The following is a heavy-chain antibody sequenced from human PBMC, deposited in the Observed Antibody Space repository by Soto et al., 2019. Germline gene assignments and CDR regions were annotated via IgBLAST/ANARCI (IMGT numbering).Heavy chain of an antibody. CDR3: AGARCYSAGSSLGRRLGF. CDR2: IFFTGAT. J-gene: IGHJ6*02. Sequence: QVQLQESGPGLVKPSGTLSLICIVSGDSVTFGHHYWSSIRQPPGKGLEWMGHIFFTGATNYSPSRKSRVSMSVDSSSSQFSLNRTSATRADWAIYYCAGARCYSAGSSLGRRLGFWGQGSTVTVSS. CDR1: GDSVTFGHHY. V-gene: IGHV4-61*01. D-gene: IGHD3-10*01.